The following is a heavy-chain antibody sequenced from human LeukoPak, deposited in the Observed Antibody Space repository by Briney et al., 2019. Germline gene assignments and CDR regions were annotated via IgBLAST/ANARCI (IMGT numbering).Heavy chain of an antibody. CDR2: ISGSGRTM. CDR1: GFTFSSYE. J-gene: IGHJ5*02. D-gene: IGHD3-10*01. CDR3: AKDAYGSGFNWFDP. Sequence: PGGSLRLSCAASGFTFSSYEMNWVRQAPGKGLEWVSYISGSGRTMSYADSVKGRFTISRDNSKNTLYLQMNSLRAEDTAVYYCAKDAYGSGFNWFDPWGQGTLVTVSS. V-gene: IGHV3-48*03.